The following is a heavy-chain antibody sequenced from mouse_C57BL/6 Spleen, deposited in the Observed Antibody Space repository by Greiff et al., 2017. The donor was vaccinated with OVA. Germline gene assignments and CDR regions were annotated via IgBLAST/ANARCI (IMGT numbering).Heavy chain of an antibody. D-gene: IGHD1-1*01. V-gene: IGHV1-55*01. Sequence: QVQLQQPGAELVKPGASVKMSCKASGYTFTSYWITWVKQRPGQGLEWIGDIYPGSGSTNYNEKFKSKATLTVDTSSSTAYMQLSSLTSEDSAVYYCARVYYGSSYPSDFDVWGTGTTVTVSS. CDR3: ARVYYGSSYPSDFDV. CDR1: GYTFTSYW. CDR2: IYPGSGST. J-gene: IGHJ1*03.